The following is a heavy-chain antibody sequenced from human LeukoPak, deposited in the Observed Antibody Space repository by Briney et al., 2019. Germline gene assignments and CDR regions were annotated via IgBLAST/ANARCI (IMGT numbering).Heavy chain of an antibody. V-gene: IGHV1-2*02. J-gene: IGHJ5*02. D-gene: IGHD3-22*01. CDR1: GYTFTGYY. CDR2: INPNSGGT. Sequence: ASVKVSCKASGYTFTGYYMHWVRQAPGQGLEWMGWINPNSGGTNYAQKFQGRVTMTRDTSISTAYMELSRLRSDDTAVYYCAREYYYDSSGYYRLRENWFDPWGQGTLVTVSS. CDR3: AREYYYDSSGYYRLRENWFDP.